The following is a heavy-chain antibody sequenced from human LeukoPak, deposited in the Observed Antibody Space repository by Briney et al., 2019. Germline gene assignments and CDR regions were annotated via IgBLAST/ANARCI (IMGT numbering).Heavy chain of an antibody. D-gene: IGHD6-19*01. Sequence: SETLSLTCTVSGGSIGTYYWSWVRQPPGKGLEWIAYIYYSGITKYNPSLKSRVTISVDSSKNQFSLKLSSVTAADTAVYYCARAYHADRQAYSSGWYLDYWGQGTLVTVSS. J-gene: IGHJ4*02. CDR2: IYYSGIT. CDR3: ARAYHADRQAYSSGWYLDY. CDR1: GGSIGTYY. V-gene: IGHV4-59*01.